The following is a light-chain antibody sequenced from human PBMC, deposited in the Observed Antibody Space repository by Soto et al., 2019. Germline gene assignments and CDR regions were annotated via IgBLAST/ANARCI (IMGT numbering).Light chain of an antibody. CDR3: QQYGSSPIT. CDR2: GAS. J-gene: IGKJ5*01. CDR1: QSVGSSY. Sequence: EIVLTQSPGTLSLSPGDRATLSCRASQSVGSSYLAWHQQKPGQAPRLVIYGASSRATGIPDRFSGSGSGTDFTLIISRLEPEDFAVYYCQQYGSSPITFGQGTRLEIK. V-gene: IGKV3-20*01.